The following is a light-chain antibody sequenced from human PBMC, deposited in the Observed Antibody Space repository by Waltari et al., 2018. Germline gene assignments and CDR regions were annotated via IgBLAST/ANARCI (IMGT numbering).Light chain of an antibody. Sequence: PGQSITISCTGTSSDVGSNNLVSWYQQHPGQAPKVVIYEGSERPSGISNRVSGSKAGITASLTISGLQPEDEADYYCCSYAGSGTFVVFGGGTKLTVL. CDR2: EGS. J-gene: IGLJ2*01. CDR1: SSDVGSNNL. CDR3: CSYAGSGTFVV. V-gene: IGLV2-23*03.